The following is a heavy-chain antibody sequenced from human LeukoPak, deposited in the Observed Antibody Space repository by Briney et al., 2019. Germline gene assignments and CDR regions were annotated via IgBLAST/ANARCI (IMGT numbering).Heavy chain of an antibody. Sequence: ASVKVSCKASGYTFTSYGISCVRQAPGQGLEWMGWISAYNGNTNYAQKLQGRVTMTTDTSTSTAYMELRSLRSDDTAVYYCARGYCSGGSCDWFDPWGQGTLVTVSS. CDR3: ARGYCSGGSCDWFDP. D-gene: IGHD2-15*01. J-gene: IGHJ5*02. CDR1: GYTFTSYG. CDR2: ISAYNGNT. V-gene: IGHV1-18*01.